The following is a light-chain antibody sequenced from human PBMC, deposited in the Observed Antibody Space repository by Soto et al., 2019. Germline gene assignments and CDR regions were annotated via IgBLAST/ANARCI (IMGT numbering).Light chain of an antibody. CDR2: DAS. CDR1: QNINNY. Sequence: IHMTQSPSSLSASLGDIATITCQASQNINNYLNWYQQKPVRAPKLLIYDASNLEAGVPSRFRGSGSGTDFTFTISRLQPEDIATYYCQQYENLPTFGQGTRLEIK. J-gene: IGKJ5*01. V-gene: IGKV1-33*01. CDR3: QQYENLPT.